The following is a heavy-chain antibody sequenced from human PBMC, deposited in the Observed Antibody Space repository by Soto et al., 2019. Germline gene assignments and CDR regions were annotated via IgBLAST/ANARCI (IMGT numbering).Heavy chain of an antibody. D-gene: IGHD5-12*01. V-gene: IGHV1-46*03. CDR2: INPSGGST. CDR1: GYTFTSYG. Sequence: ASVKVSCKASGYTFTSYGISWVRQAPGQGLEWMGIINPSGGSTSYAQKFQGRVTMTRDTSTSTVYMELSSLRSEDTAVYYCARDESKGGYDHFDYWGQGTLVTVSS. J-gene: IGHJ4*02. CDR3: ARDESKGGYDHFDY.